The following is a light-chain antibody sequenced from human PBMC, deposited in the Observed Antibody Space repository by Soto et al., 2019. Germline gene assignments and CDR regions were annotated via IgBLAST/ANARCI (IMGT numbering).Light chain of an antibody. Sequence: EIVLTQSPGTLSLAPGERATLSCRASQSVSSNYLAWYQQRPGQTPRLLIHGASNRATGIPDRFSGSGSGTDFTLTISRLEPADFAMYYCQQYGSSPCSFGQGTKLEI. CDR3: QQYGSSPCS. CDR2: GAS. CDR1: QSVSSNY. V-gene: IGKV3-20*01. J-gene: IGKJ2*04.